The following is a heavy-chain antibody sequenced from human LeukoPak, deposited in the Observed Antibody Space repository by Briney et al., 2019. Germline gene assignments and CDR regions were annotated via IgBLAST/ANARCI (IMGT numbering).Heavy chain of an antibody. D-gene: IGHD2-15*01. Sequence: GGSLRLSCAASGFTFSSYAMSWVRQAPGKGLEWVSGINADDGRTYYADSVKGRFTISRDNSKNTLSLQLNSLRAEDTAVYYCAFLCSANSCFSYWFDPWGQGTLVTVSS. CDR3: AFLCSANSCFSYWFDP. V-gene: IGHV3-23*01. CDR1: GFTFSSYA. J-gene: IGHJ5*02. CDR2: INADDGRT.